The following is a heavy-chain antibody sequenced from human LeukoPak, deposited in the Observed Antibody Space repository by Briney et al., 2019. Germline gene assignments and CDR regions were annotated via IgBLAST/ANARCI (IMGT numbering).Heavy chain of an antibody. D-gene: IGHD6-19*01. V-gene: IGHV3-30*04. J-gene: IGHJ4*02. CDR2: ISYDGGNK. CDR3: ARDFSGKQWLVHLVY. Sequence: PGGSLRLSCAASGFTFSSYAMHWVRQAPGKGLEWVAVISYDGGNKYYADSVKGRFTISRDNSKNTLYLQMNSLRAEDTAVYYCARDFSGKQWLVHLVYWGQGTLVTVSS. CDR1: GFTFSSYA.